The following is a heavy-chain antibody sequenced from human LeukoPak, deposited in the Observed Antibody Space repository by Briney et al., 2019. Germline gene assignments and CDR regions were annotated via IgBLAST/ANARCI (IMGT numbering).Heavy chain of an antibody. Sequence: ASVKVSCKASGYTFTGYDINWVRQATGQGLEWMGWMNPNSGNTGYAQKFQGRVTMTRNTSISTAYMELSSLRSEDTAVYYCARAHSSGWLRRVYYYYYYMDVWGKGTTVTISS. CDR1: GYTFTGYD. V-gene: IGHV1-8*01. CDR3: ARAHSSGWLRRVYYYYYYMDV. D-gene: IGHD6-19*01. J-gene: IGHJ6*03. CDR2: MNPNSGNT.